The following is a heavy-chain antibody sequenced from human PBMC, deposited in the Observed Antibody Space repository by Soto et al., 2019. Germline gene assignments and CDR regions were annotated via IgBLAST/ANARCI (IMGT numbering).Heavy chain of an antibody. CDR1: GFSLSTSGVG. Sequence: QNTLKESGPTLVKPTQTLTLTCTFSGFSLSTSGVGVGWIRQPPGKALEWLALFYWDDDKRYSPSLKSRLTITKDTSKNQVVLTMTNMDPVDTATYYCAAYGSGSYFRQNWFDPWGQGTLVTVSS. V-gene: IGHV2-5*02. CDR3: AAYGSGSYFRQNWFDP. CDR2: FYWDDDK. D-gene: IGHD3-10*01. J-gene: IGHJ5*02.